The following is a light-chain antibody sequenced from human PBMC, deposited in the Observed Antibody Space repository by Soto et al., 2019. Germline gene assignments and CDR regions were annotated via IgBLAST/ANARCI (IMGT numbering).Light chain of an antibody. J-gene: IGLJ2*01. CDR1: SSDAGGYNY. CDR2: DVS. Sequence: QSVLTQPASVSGSPGQSITISCTGTSSDAGGYNYVSWYQQHPGKAPKLMIYDVSNWPSGVSNRFSGSKSGNTASLTISGLQAEDEADYYCSSYTSSSTLLVVFGGGTKLTVL. CDR3: SSYTSSSTLLVV. V-gene: IGLV2-14*01.